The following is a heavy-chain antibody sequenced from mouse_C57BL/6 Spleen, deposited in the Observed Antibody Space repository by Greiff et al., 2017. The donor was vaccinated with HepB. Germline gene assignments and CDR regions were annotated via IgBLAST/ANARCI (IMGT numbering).Heavy chain of an antibody. CDR1: GFNIKDYY. V-gene: IGHV14-2*01. D-gene: IGHD1-1*01. J-gene: IGHJ2*01. CDR2: IDPEDGET. Sequence: EVQLQQSGAELVKPGASVKLSCTASGFNIKDYYMHWVKQRTEQGLEWIGRIDPEDGETKYAPKFQGKATITADTSSNTAYLQLSSLTSEDTAVYYFAFYYYGSSEYYFDYWGQGTTLTVSS. CDR3: AFYYYGSSEYYFDY.